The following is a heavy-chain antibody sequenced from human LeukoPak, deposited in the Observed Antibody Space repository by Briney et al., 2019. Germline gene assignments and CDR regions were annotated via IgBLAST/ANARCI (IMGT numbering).Heavy chain of an antibody. V-gene: IGHV3-23*01. CDR2: ISGSGGST. Sequence: GGSLRLSCAASGFTFSSYDMSRVRQAPGKGPEWVSTISGSGGSTYYADSVKGRFTISRDNSKNTLYLQMNSLRAEDTAVYYCARVSSSGYGVSSGLFYWGQGTLVTVSS. CDR1: GFTFSSYD. CDR3: ARVSSSGYGVSSGLFY. J-gene: IGHJ4*02. D-gene: IGHD5-18*01.